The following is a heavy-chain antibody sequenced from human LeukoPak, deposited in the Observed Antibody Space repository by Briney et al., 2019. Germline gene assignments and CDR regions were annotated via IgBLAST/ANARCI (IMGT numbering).Heavy chain of an antibody. CDR3: ARHVLLWFGEFDYFDY. J-gene: IGHJ4*02. CDR1: GGSISSSSYY. Sequence: PSETLSLTCTVSGGSISSSSYYWGRIRQPPGKGLEWIGSIYYSGSTYYNPSLKSRVTISVDTSKNQFSLKLSSVTAADTAVYYCARHVLLWFGEFDYFDYWGQGTLVTVSS. D-gene: IGHD3-10*01. CDR2: IYYSGST. V-gene: IGHV4-39*01.